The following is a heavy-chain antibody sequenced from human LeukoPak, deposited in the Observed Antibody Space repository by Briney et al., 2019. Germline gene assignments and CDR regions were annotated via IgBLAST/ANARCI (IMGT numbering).Heavy chain of an antibody. CDR2: IYTSGST. CDR3: ARAWGSSWNFDY. Sequence: TSETLSLTCTVSGGSISSSSYYWSWIRQPAGKGLEWIGRIYTSGSTNYNPSLKSRVTMSVDTSKNQFSLRLSSVTAADTAVYYCARAWGSSWNFDYWGQGTLVTVSS. V-gene: IGHV4-61*02. J-gene: IGHJ4*02. D-gene: IGHD6-13*01. CDR1: GGSISSSSYY.